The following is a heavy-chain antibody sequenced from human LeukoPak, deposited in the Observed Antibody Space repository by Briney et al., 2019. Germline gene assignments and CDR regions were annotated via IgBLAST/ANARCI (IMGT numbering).Heavy chain of an antibody. Sequence: PSETLSLTCTVSGGSVINYYWTWIRQPPGKGLEWIGYIYTGANAEYNPSLRSRVTISVDTSKNQFSLNLNSATTADTAVYYCARGGLYANIRYDYRGQGALVTVSS. V-gene: IGHV4-59*02. CDR3: ARGGLYANIRYDY. J-gene: IGHJ4*02. CDR1: GGSVINYY. CDR2: IYTGANA. D-gene: IGHD3/OR15-3a*01.